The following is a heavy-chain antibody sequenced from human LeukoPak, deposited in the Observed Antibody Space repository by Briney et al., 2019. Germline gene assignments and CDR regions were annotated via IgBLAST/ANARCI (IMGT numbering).Heavy chain of an antibody. CDR1: GFTFSSYE. CDR2: ISSTGTSI. Sequence: PGGSLRLSCAASGFTFSSYEMNWVRQAPGKGLEWVSYISSTGTSIYYADSVKGRFIISRDYGKNSLYLQMNSLRVEGTAVYYCAKLAKYFYGSETFYFFEHWGQGTPVTASS. J-gene: IGHJ4*02. CDR3: AKLAKYFYGSETFYFFEH. D-gene: IGHD3-10*01. V-gene: IGHV3-48*03.